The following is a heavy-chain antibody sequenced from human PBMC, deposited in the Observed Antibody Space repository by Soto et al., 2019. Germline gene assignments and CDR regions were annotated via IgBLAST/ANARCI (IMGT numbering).Heavy chain of an antibody. CDR3: ARDKDWAFDY. CDR2: IFATSTTI. V-gene: IGHV3-48*04. D-gene: IGHD3-9*01. Sequence: PGGSLRLSCAASGFIFRTFAMSWVRQAPGKGLEWISYIFATSTTIYYADSVKGRFTVSRDNTQNSLFLLMNSLRAEDTAIYYCARDKDWAFDYWGQGTLVTVSS. J-gene: IGHJ4*02. CDR1: GFIFRTFA.